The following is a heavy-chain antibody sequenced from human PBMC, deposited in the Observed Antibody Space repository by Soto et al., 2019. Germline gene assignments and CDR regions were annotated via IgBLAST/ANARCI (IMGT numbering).Heavy chain of an antibody. CDR1: GYSFTSYL. D-gene: IGHD5-18*01. J-gene: IGHJ6*02. CDR3: ARHVGGTPAMDPRYYYYGMDV. Sequence: PGESLKISCKGSGYSFTSYLIGWVRQMPGKGLEWMGIIYPGDSDTRYSPSFQGQVTISADKSISTAYLQWSSLKASDTAMYYCARHVGGTPAMDPRYYYYGMDVWGQGTTVTVSS. V-gene: IGHV5-51*01. CDR2: IYPGDSDT.